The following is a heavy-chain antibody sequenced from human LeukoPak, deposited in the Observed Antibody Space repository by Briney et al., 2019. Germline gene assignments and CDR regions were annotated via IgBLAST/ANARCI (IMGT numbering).Heavy chain of an antibody. CDR3: AREISDAFDI. CDR1: GYSISSGYF. J-gene: IGHJ3*02. CDR2: IYHSGST. Sequence: SETLSLTCTVSGYSISSGYFWGWIRQPPGKGLEWIGSIYHSGSTYYNPSLKSRVTISVDTSKNQFSLKLSSVTAADTAVYYCAREISDAFDIWGQGTMVTVSS. V-gene: IGHV4-38-2*02. D-gene: IGHD2/OR15-2a*01.